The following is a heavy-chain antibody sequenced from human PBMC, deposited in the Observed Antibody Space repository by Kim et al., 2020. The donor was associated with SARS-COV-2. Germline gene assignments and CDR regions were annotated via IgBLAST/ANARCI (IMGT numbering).Heavy chain of an antibody. CDR1: GFTFGDYA. V-gene: IGHV3-49*03. J-gene: IGHJ6*02. Sequence: GGSLRLSCTASGFTFGDYAMSWFRQAPGKGLEWVGFIRSKAYGGTTEYAASVKGRFTISRDDSKSIAYLQMNSLKTEDTAVYYCTSLAGYSSGYYWNYYYYGMDVWGQGTTVTVSS. CDR2: IRSKAYGGTT. D-gene: IGHD3-22*01. CDR3: TSLAGYSSGYYWNYYYYGMDV.